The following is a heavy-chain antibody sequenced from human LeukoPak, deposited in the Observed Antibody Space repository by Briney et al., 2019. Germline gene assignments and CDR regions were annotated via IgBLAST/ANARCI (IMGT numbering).Heavy chain of an antibody. D-gene: IGHD3-10*01. V-gene: IGHV1-69*05. CDR1: GGTFSSYA. CDR2: IIPIFGTA. J-gene: IGHJ4*02. Sequence: GAAVKVSCKASGGTFSSYAISWVRQAPGQGLEWMGGIIPIFGTANYAQKFQGRVTITTDESTSTAYMELSSLRSEDTAVYHCAGWVRGHHGFDYWGQGTLVTASS. CDR3: AGWVRGHHGFDY.